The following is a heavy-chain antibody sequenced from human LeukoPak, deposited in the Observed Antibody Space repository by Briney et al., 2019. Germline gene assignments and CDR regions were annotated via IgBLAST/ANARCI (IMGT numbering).Heavy chain of an antibody. CDR1: GYSISSGYY. J-gene: IGHJ4*02. CDR2: IYHSGST. Sequence: SETLSLTCTVSGYSISSGYYWGWIRQPPGKGLEWIGSIYHSGSTYYNPSLKSRVTISVDTSKNQFSLKLSSVTAADTAVYYCARDLTYYYGSGSFDYWGQGTLVTVSS. D-gene: IGHD3-10*01. CDR3: ARDLTYYYGSGSFDY. V-gene: IGHV4-38-2*02.